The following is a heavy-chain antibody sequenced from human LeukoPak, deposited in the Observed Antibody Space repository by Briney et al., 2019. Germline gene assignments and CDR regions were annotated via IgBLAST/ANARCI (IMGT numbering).Heavy chain of an antibody. CDR2: ISSSGSTI. J-gene: IGHJ6*02. V-gene: IGHV3-48*03. CDR3: ARFFGREQLWLDYYYGMDV. D-gene: IGHD5-18*01. CDR1: GFTFSSYE. Sequence: GGSLRLSCAASGFTFSSYEMNWVRQAPGKGLEWVSYISSSGSTIYYADSVKGRFTISRDNAENSLYLQMNSLRAEDTAVYYCARFFGREQLWLDYYYGMDVWGQGTTVTVSS.